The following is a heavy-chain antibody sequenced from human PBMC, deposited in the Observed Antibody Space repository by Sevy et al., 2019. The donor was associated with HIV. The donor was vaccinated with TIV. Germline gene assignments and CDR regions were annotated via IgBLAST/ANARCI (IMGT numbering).Heavy chain of an antibody. D-gene: IGHD2-15*01. CDR1: GFSLNSFW. CDR3: VRAVATNGSF. CDR2: INQNGSVT. Sequence: GGSLRLSCAASGFSLNSFWMNWVRRPPGKGLEWGANINQNGSVTYYVDSGKGRFTISRDNSRNLLYLQMTSLRVEDTALYYCVRAVATNGSFWGQGTLVTVSS. V-gene: IGHV3-7*01. J-gene: IGHJ4*02.